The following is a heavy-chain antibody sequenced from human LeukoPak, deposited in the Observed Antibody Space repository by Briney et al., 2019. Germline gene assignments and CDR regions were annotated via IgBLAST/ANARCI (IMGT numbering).Heavy chain of an antibody. CDR3: AKDQGTYSGYDYYYYGMDV. J-gene: IGHJ6*02. Sequence: PGGSLRLSCAASGFTFSSYGMHWVRQAPGKGLEWVAVISYDGSNKYYADSVKGRFTISRDNSKNTLYLQMNSLRAEDTAVYYCAKDQGTYSGYDYYYYGMDVWGQGTTVIVSS. CDR1: GFTFSSYG. V-gene: IGHV3-30*18. CDR2: ISYDGSNK. D-gene: IGHD5-12*01.